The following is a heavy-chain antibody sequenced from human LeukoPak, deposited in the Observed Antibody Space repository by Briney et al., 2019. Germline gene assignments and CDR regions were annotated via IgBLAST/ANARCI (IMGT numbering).Heavy chain of an antibody. V-gene: IGHV3-23*01. CDR3: AKQGRDWLRDYYYYMDV. CDR2: ISGSGGST. Sequence: GGSLRLSCAASGFSFSSYGMSWVRQAPGKGLEWVSGISGSGGSTYYADSVKGRVTISRDNSKNTLYLQMNSLRAEDTAVYYCAKQGRDWLRDYYYYMDVWGKGTTVTISS. D-gene: IGHD3-9*01. J-gene: IGHJ6*03. CDR1: GFSFSSYG.